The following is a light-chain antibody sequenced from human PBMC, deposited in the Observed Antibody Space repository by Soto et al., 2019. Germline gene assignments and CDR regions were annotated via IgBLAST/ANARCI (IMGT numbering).Light chain of an antibody. CDR1: SSDVGGYNY. J-gene: IGLJ2*01. V-gene: IGLV2-11*01. Sequence: QSVLTQPRSVSGSPGQSVTISCTGTSSDVGGYNYVSWYQQHPGKAPKLMIYDVSKRPSGVPDRFSGSKSGNTASLTISGLQDEDEADYYCCSYSGSYRVVFGGGTTLTVL. CDR2: DVS. CDR3: CSYSGSYRVV.